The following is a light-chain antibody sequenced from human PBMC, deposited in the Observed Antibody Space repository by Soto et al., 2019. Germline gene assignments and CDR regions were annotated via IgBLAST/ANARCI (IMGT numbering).Light chain of an antibody. CDR3: QQYGSSPRT. Sequence: EIVLTQSPGTLSLSPGEGATLSCRASQSVSSNYLAWYQQKPGQAPRLLIYGVSTRAAGTPDRFSGSGSGRDFTLTISRLEPEDFAVYYCQQYGSSPRTFGQGTKVDIK. CDR2: GVS. CDR1: QSVSSNY. J-gene: IGKJ1*01. V-gene: IGKV3-20*01.